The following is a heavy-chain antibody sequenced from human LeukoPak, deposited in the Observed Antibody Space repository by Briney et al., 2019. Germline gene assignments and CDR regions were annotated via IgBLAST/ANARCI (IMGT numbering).Heavy chain of an antibody. V-gene: IGHV1-18*01. Sequence: ASVKVSCKASGYTFTSYGISWVRQAPGQGLEWMGWINAYNGNTNYAQKLQGRVTMTTDTSTSTAYMELRSLRSDDTAVYHCARGRGYYYDSSGYLAFDYWGQGTLVTVSS. CDR3: ARGRGYYYDSSGYLAFDY. CDR2: INAYNGNT. J-gene: IGHJ4*02. CDR1: GYTFTSYG. D-gene: IGHD3-22*01.